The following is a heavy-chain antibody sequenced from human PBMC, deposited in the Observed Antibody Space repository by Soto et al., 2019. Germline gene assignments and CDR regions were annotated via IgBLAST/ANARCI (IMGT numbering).Heavy chain of an antibody. CDR2: IWHDDSRR. J-gene: IGHJ4*02. V-gene: IGHV3-33*08. D-gene: IGHD4-17*01. CDR3: ARDIGDNGDYHFDL. Sequence: QVQMVESGGGVVQPGRSLTLSCTTSGFTFRTYGFHWVRQAPGKGLEWVAVIWHDDSRRYYADSVRGRFTISRDDSKSTMYLQMNSLRDEDTAVYFCARDIGDNGDYHFDLWGQGTLVTVSS. CDR1: GFTFRTYG.